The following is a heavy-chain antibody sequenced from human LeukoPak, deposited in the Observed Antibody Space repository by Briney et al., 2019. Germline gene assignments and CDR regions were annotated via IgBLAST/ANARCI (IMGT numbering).Heavy chain of an antibody. V-gene: IGHV7-4-1*02. CDR2: IGTDTGTP. CDR1: GYILTDYA. CDR3: ARVPTVTGLNY. Sequence: GASVKVSCKASGYILTDYALNWVRQAPGQGLEWMGWIGTDTGTPTYGLDFTGRFVFSLDTSVSTAYLQINSLKTEDTAVYFCARVPTVTGLNYWGQGTLVTVSS. J-gene: IGHJ4*02. D-gene: IGHD4-17*01.